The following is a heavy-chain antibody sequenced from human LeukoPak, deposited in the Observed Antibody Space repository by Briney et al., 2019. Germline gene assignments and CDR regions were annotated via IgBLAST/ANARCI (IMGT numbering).Heavy chain of an antibody. CDR1: GFTFSTYG. Sequence: GGSLRLSCAASGFTFSTYGMGWVRQTPGKGLEWLSSVSGSGANTYYADSVKGRFTISRDNSRDRIYLQMNSLRTDDTAVYYCARLQPLVIPAAKLGFDYRGQGTLVTVSS. V-gene: IGHV3-23*01. CDR3: ARLQPLVIPAAKLGFDY. CDR2: VSGSGANT. D-gene: IGHD2-2*01. J-gene: IGHJ4*02.